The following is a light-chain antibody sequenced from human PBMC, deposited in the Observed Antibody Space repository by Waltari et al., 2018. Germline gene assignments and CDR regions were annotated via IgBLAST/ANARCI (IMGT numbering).Light chain of an antibody. V-gene: IGKV3-20*01. CDR2: GAS. CDR1: QSVRGL. Sequence: EIVFTQSPCTLSLSPGERATPSCRASQSVRGLLAWYQQKAVQTPRLLIYGASSRATGIPDRFSGSGSGTDFSLTISRLEPEDFAVYYCQHYVRLPATFGQGTKVEI. CDR3: QHYVRLPAT. J-gene: IGKJ1*01.